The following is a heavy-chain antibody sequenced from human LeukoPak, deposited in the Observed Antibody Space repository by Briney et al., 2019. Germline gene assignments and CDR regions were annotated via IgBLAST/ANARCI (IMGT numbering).Heavy chain of an antibody. CDR1: GGSISSSSYY. Sequence: SETLSLTCTVSGGSISSSSYYWGWIRQPPGKGLEWIGSIYYSGSTYYNPSLKSRVTISVDTSKNQFSLKLSSVTAADTAVYYCARVLYNWNDFSWFDPWGQGTLVTVSS. V-gene: IGHV4-39*07. D-gene: IGHD1-20*01. J-gene: IGHJ5*02. CDR2: IYYSGST. CDR3: ARVLYNWNDFSWFDP.